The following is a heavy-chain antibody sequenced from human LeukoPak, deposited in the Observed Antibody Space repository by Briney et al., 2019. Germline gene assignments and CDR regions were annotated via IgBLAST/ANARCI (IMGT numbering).Heavy chain of an antibody. D-gene: IGHD1-26*01. CDR3: AKGVGATRIDDY. CDR1: GFTFSSYG. J-gene: IGHJ4*02. Sequence: GGSLRLSCAASGFTFSSYGMHWVRQAPGKGLEWVAVISYDGSNKYYADSVKGRFTISRDNSKNTLYLQMNSLRAEDTAVYYCAKGVGATRIDDYWGQGTLVTVSS. V-gene: IGHV3-30*18. CDR2: ISYDGSNK.